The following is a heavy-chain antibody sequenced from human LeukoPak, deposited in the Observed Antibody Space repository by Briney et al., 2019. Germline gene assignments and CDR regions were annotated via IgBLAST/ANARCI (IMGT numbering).Heavy chain of an antibody. CDR2: INPNSGGT. D-gene: IGHD3-22*01. CDR3: AKDKSYDQRGYFDY. V-gene: IGHV1-2*02. J-gene: IGHJ4*02. CDR1: GYTFTGYY. Sequence: ASVKVSCKASGYTFTGYYMHWVRQAPGQGLEWMGWINPNSGGTNYAQKFQGRVTMTRDTSISTAYMELSRLRSDDTALYYCAKDKSYDQRGYFDYWGQGTLVTVS.